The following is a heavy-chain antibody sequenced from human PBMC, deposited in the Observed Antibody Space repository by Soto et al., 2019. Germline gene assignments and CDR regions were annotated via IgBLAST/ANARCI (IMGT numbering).Heavy chain of an antibody. Sequence: SETLSLNCTVSGGSVSSGSYYWSWIRQPPGKGLEWIGYIYYSGSTKYNPSLKSRVTISVDTSKNQISLKLSSVTAADTAVYYCARDRYYDSSGHYFDYCGHGTLVTVSS. CDR2: IYYSGST. CDR1: GGSVSSGSYY. V-gene: IGHV4-61*01. J-gene: IGHJ4*01. CDR3: ARDRYYDSSGHYFDY. D-gene: IGHD3-22*01.